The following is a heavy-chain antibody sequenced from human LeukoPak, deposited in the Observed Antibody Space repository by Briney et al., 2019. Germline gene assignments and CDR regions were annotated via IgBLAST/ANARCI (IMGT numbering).Heavy chain of an antibody. CDR1: GFTFSSSA. CDR3: ANPEWGTYLVGFDY. V-gene: IGHV3-23*01. CDR2: ISISGDDT. J-gene: IGHJ4*02. D-gene: IGHD1-26*01. Sequence: PGGSLRLSCAASGFTFSSSAMNWVRQGPGKGLEWVSAISISGDDTYYAESVKGRFTISRDNSKNTLYLRMNSLRAEDTAVYFCANPEWGTYLVGFDYWGQGTLVTVSS.